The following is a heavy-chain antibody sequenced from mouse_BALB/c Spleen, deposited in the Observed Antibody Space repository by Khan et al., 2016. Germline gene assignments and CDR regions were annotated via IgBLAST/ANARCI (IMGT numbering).Heavy chain of an antibody. V-gene: IGHV1-7*01. Sequence: VQLQESGAELAKPGASVKMSCKASGYTFTDYWMHWVKQRPGQGLEWIGYINPSTGYTEYNQKFKDKATLTADKSSSTAYMQLSSLTSEDSAVYYCARWSYYYGSSYVWFAYWGQGTLVTVSA. CDR3: ARWSYYYGSSYVWFAY. D-gene: IGHD1-1*01. J-gene: IGHJ3*01. CDR1: GYTFTDYW. CDR2: INPSTGYT.